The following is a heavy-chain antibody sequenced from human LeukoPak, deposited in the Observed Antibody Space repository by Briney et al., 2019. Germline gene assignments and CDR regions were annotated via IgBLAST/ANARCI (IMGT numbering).Heavy chain of an antibody. CDR1: GYSISSGYY. V-gene: IGHV4-38-2*02. CDR3: AREPPLTYYYDSSGYYEY. D-gene: IGHD3-22*01. Sequence: PSETLSLTCTVSGYSISSGYYWGWIRQPPGKGLEWIGSIYHSGSTYYNPSLKSRVTISVDTSKNQFSLKLSSVTAADTAVYYCAREPPLTYYYDSSGYYEYWGQGTLVTVSS. CDR2: IYHSGST. J-gene: IGHJ4*02.